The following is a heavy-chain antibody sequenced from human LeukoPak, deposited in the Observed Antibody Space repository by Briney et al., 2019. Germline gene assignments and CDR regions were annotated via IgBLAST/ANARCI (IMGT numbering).Heavy chain of an antibody. V-gene: IGHV4-59*01. CDR3: ARGQVDIVVVPASYYYYMDV. Sequence: PSETLSLTCTVSGGSISSYYRSWIRQPPGKGLEWIGYIYYSGSTNYNPSLKSRATISVDTTKNQFSLKLSSVTAADTAVYYCARGQVDIVVVPASYYYYMDVWGKGTTVTVSS. J-gene: IGHJ6*03. CDR2: IYYSGST. D-gene: IGHD2-2*03. CDR1: GGSISSYY.